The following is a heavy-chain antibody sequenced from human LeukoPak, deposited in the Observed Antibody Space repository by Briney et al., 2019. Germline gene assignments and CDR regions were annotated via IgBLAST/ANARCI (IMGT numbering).Heavy chain of an antibody. CDR2: INSDGAIT. D-gene: IGHD5-18*01. V-gene: IGHV3-74*01. Sequence: GGSLRLSCAASGFTFTSYWMHWVRQAPGKGLVWVSRINSDGAITSYADPVKGRFTISRDNANNTLYLQMNCLRAEDTAVYYCARGAGGYSYGWGQGTLVTVSS. CDR1: GFTFTSYW. CDR3: ARGAGGYSYG. J-gene: IGHJ4*02.